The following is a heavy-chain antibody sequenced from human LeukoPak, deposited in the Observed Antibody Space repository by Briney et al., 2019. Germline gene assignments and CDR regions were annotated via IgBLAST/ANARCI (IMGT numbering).Heavy chain of an antibody. J-gene: IGHJ4*02. CDR2: IKQDGSER. Sequence: PGGSLRLSCAASGFTFSSYWMTWVRQAPGTGPEWVATIKQDGSERFYVDSVKGRFTISRDNAKNSLYLQMNSLRTEDTAVYYCVRDWGDSGDYWGQGTLVAVSS. CDR3: VRDWGDSGDY. D-gene: IGHD2-21*02. CDR1: GFTFSSYW. V-gene: IGHV3-7*01.